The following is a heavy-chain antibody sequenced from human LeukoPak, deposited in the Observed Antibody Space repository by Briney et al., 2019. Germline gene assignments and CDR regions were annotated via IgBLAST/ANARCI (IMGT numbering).Heavy chain of an antibody. D-gene: IGHD3-3*01. CDR3: ARDRGTDYDFWSGYYRGGTEGYFDY. CDR2: ISGYSGDT. Sequence: ASVKVSCKASGYSFTTYGISWVRQAPGQGLEWMGWISGYSGDTKYAQKFQGRITMTTDTSTNTAYMELRSLRSDDTAVYYCARDRGTDYDFWSGYYRGGTEGYFDYWGQGTLVTVSS. J-gene: IGHJ4*02. V-gene: IGHV1-18*01. CDR1: GYSFTTYG.